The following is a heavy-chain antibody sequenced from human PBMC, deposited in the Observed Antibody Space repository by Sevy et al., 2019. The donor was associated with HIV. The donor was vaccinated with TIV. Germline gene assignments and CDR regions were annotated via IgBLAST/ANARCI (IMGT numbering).Heavy chain of an antibody. CDR3: TRLGSGPPKMATTSPALYYFDY. Sequence: GGSLRLSWAASGFTFSASAMHWVRQASGKGLEWFGRIRSKANSYAPTYAASVKGRFTISRDDSKNTAYLQMNSLKTEDTAVYYCTRLGSGPPKMATTSPALYYFDYWGQGTLVTVSS. V-gene: IGHV3-73*01. CDR2: IRSKANSYAP. D-gene: IGHD1-1*01. J-gene: IGHJ4*02. CDR1: GFTFSASA.